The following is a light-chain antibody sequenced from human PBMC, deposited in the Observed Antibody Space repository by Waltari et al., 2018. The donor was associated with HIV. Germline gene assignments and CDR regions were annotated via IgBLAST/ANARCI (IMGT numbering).Light chain of an antibody. V-gene: IGLV2-14*03. CDR1: SHDVCRPHY. Sequence: QSALTQPASVSGSPGQSITLSCTGTSHDVCRPHYVFWHQQHPGEAPKLIIHDVSDRPSGISNRFSGSKSGNTASLTISGLQTEDEADYYCSSYTSSTTYVFGTGTRVTVL. CDR2: DVS. CDR3: SSYTSSTTYV. J-gene: IGLJ1*01.